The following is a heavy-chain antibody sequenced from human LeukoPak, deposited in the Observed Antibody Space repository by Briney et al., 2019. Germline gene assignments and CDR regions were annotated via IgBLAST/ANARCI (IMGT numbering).Heavy chain of an antibody. CDR3: ARKRVTAARHRYYYYMDV. CDR1: GFTFSSYW. J-gene: IGHJ6*03. CDR2: IKQDGSEK. D-gene: IGHD6-6*01. Sequence: GGSLRLSCAASGFTFSSYWMSWVRQAPGKGLEGVANIKQDGSEKYYVDSVKGRFTISRDNAKNSLYLQMNSLRAEDTAVYYCARKRVTAARHRYYYYMDVWGKGTTVTVSS. V-gene: IGHV3-7*01.